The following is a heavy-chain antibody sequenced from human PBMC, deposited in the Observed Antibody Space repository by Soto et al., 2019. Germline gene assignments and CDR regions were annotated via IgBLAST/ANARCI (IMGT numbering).Heavy chain of an antibody. V-gene: IGHV4-34*01. D-gene: IGHD3-10*01. CDR1: GGSFSGYY. J-gene: IGHJ6*02. CDR3: ARVVRGHYGMDV. CDR2: INHSGST. Sequence: PSETLSLTCAVYGGSFSGYYWSWIRQPPGKGLEWIGEINHSGSTNYNPSPKSRVTISVDTSKNQFPLKLSFVTAADTAVYYCARVVRGHYGMDVWGQGTTVTVSS.